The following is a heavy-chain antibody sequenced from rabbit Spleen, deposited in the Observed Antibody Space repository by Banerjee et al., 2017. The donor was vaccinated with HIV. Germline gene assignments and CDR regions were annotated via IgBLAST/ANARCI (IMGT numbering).Heavy chain of an antibody. Sequence: QSLEESGGGLVQPGASLTLTCTASGFSFSSSYYICWVRQAPGKGLEWIACIYTGSSGSTYYASWAKGRFTISKTSSTTVTLQMTSLTVADTATYFCARDTGSSFSSYGMDLWGPGTLVTVS. CDR3: ARDTGSSFSSYGMDL. J-gene: IGHJ6*01. V-gene: IGHV1S40*01. CDR2: IYTGSSGST. CDR1: GFSFSSSYY. D-gene: IGHD8-1*01.